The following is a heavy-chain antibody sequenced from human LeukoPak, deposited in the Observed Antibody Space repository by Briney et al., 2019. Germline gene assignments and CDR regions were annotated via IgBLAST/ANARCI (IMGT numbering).Heavy chain of an antibody. V-gene: IGHV4-4*02. D-gene: IGHD5-12*01. CDR1: GGSISGSNW. J-gene: IGHJ4*02. CDR3: ARRHLEGYNAYGLFDY. CDR2: IYHSGST. Sequence: SETLSLTCAVSGGSISGSNWWSWVRQSPGKGLEWIGEIYHSGSTNYNPFLKSRITISVDKSKNLFSLKLSSVTAADAGVYHCARRHLEGYNAYGLFDYWGQGTLVTVSS.